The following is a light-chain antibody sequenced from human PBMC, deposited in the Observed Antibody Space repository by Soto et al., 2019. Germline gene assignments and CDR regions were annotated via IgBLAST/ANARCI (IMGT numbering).Light chain of an antibody. J-gene: IGKJ1*01. V-gene: IGKV1-9*01. CDR2: AAS. CDR1: QGISSY. Sequence: IQLTQSPSSLSASVGDRVTITCRASQGISSYLAWYQQKPGKAPKLLIYAASTLQSGVPSRFSGSGSGTDFTLTSSSLQPEDCATYYCQQLNSYRTFGQGTKVEIK. CDR3: QQLNSYRT.